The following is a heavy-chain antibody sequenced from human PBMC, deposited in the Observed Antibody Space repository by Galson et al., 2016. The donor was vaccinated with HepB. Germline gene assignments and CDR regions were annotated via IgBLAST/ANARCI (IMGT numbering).Heavy chain of an antibody. Sequence: VKKPGESLRISCKGSGYSFTRYWISWVRQMPGKGLEWMGRIDPTDSYTNYRPSLQGHVTISADKSISTAYLQWSSLKASDTAMYYCARQGYDQSDYWGQGTLVAVSS. J-gene: IGHJ4*02. CDR2: IDPTDSYT. V-gene: IGHV5-10-1*01. CDR3: ARQGYDQSDY. CDR1: GYSFTRYW. D-gene: IGHD1-1*01.